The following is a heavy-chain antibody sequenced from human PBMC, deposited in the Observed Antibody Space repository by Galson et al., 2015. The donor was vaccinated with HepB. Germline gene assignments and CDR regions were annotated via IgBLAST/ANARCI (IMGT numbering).Heavy chain of an antibody. CDR2: ISYDGSNK. Sequence: SLRLSCAASGFTFSSYGMHWVRQAPGKGLEWVAVISYDGSNKYYADSVKGRFTISRDNSKNTLYLQMNSLRAEDTAVYYCAKDGSSGWYWESNDAFDIWGQGTMITVSS. CDR3: AKDGSSGWYWESNDAFDI. D-gene: IGHD6-19*01. V-gene: IGHV3-30*18. CDR1: GFTFSSYG. J-gene: IGHJ3*02.